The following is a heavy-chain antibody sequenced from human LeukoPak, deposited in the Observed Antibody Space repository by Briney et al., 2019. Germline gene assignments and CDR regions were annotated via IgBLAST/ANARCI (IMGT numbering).Heavy chain of an antibody. V-gene: IGHV4-39*01. CDR1: GGSISSSSYY. Sequence: SEILSLTCTVSGGSISSSSYYWGWIRQPPGKGLEWIGSIYYSGSTYYHPSLKSRVTISVDTSKNQFSLKLSSVTAADTAVYYCARSWPGTTYFDYWGQGTLVTVSS. CDR2: IYYSGST. J-gene: IGHJ4*02. D-gene: IGHD3-10*01. CDR3: ARSWPGTTYFDY.